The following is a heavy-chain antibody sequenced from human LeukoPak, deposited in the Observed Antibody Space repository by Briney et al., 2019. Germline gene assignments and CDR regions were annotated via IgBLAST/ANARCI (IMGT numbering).Heavy chain of an antibody. J-gene: IGHJ5*02. D-gene: IGHD5-24*01. V-gene: IGHV1-46*01. Sequence: ASVTVSCKASGYTFTSYYMHWVRQVPGQGLEWMGIINPSGGSTSYAQKFQGRVTMTRDTSTSTVYMELSSLRSEDTAVYYCARERTDGYKMYNWFDPWGRGTLVTVSS. CDR1: GYTFTSYY. CDR3: ARERTDGYKMYNWFDP. CDR2: INPSGGST.